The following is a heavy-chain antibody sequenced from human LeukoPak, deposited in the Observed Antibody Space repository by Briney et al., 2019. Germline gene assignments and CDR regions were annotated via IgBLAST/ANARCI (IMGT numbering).Heavy chain of an antibody. CDR2: FYTSGST. J-gene: IGHJ4*02. Sequence: SETLSLTCTVSGGSISSYYWSWIRQPAGKGLEWIGRFYTSGSTNYNPSLKGRVTMSVDTSKNQFSLKLSSVTAADTAVYYCATVEATGGQDYWGQGTLVTVSS. CDR1: GGSISSYY. D-gene: IGHD1-26*01. CDR3: ATVEATGGQDY. V-gene: IGHV4-4*07.